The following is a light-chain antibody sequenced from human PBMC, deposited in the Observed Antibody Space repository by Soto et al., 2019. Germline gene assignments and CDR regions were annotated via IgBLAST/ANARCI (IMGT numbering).Light chain of an antibody. CDR3: QQYYFISRT. V-gene: IGKV4-1*01. CDR2: WAS. Sequence: DIVMTQSPDSLAVSLGERATINCKSSQSVLSSSNNKNYLAWYQQKPGQPPKLLIYWASTRESGVPDRFSGSGSGTDFTLTISTLQAEDVAVHYCQQYYFISRTFGQGTKVQIK. CDR1: QSVLSSSNNKNY. J-gene: IGKJ1*01.